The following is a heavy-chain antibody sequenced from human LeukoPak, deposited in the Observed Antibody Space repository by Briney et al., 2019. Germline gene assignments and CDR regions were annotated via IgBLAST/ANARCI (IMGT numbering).Heavy chain of an antibody. CDR1: GFTFSSYG. V-gene: IGHV3-30*03. Sequence: GGSLRLSCAASGFTFSSYGMHWVRQAPGKGLEWVAVISYDGSNKYYADSVKGRFTISRDNSKNTLYLQMNSLRAEDTAVYYCARASGGDRGYDLYYLDYWGQGSLVTVSS. J-gene: IGHJ4*02. CDR3: ARASGGDRGYDLYYLDY. D-gene: IGHD5-12*01. CDR2: ISYDGSNK.